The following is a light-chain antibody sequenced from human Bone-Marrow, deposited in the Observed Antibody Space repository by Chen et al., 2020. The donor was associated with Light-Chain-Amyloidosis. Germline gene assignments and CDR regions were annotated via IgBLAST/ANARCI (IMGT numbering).Light chain of an antibody. CDR3: QSADSSGTYEVV. V-gene: IGLV3-25*03. CDR2: RDT. J-gene: IGLJ2*01. Sequence: SYELPQPPPVSVSPGQMARITCSGDVLPTKYAYWYQQKPGQAPVLVIHRDTERPSGISERFSGSSSGTTATLTISGVRAEDEADYHCQSADSSGTYEVVFGGGTKLTVL. CDR1: VLPTKY.